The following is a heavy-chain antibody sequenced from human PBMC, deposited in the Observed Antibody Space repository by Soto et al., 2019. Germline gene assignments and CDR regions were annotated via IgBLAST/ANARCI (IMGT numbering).Heavy chain of an antibody. CDR1: GFTFSNST. J-gene: IGHJ3*02. CDR3: AVYCRGNCYYAFDI. Sequence: EVQLVESGGGLVQPGGSLRLSCVASGFTFSNSTMTWVRQAPGKGLEWLSYIDTGGSTMHYADSVKGRFTISRDNAKNSLYLKMDSLRDEDTAVYYCAVYCRGNCYYAFDIWGQGTMLTVSS. D-gene: IGHD2-21*02. V-gene: IGHV3-48*02. CDR2: IDTGGSTM.